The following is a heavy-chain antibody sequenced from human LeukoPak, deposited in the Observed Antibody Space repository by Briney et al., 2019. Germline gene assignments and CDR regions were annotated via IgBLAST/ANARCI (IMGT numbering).Heavy chain of an antibody. V-gene: IGHV1-69*06. CDR1: GGTFSSYA. J-gene: IGHJ4*02. D-gene: IGHD5-18*01. CDR2: ITPIFGTA. CDR3: ARASSDDTPMATPLAY. Sequence: ASVKVSCKASGGTFSSYAINWVRQAPGQGLEWMGGITPIFGTANYVQEFQGRVTITADKSTSTALMELSRLRSEDTAIYYCARASSDDTPMATPLAYWGQRILVTVSS.